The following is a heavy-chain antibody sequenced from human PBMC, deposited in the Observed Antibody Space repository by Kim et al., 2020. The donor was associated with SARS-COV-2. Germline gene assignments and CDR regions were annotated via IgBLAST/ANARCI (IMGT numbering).Heavy chain of an antibody. J-gene: IGHJ4*02. V-gene: IGHV1-18*01. CDR2: ISAYNGNT. Sequence: ASVKVSCKASGYTFTSYGISWVRQAPGQGLEWMGWISAYNGNTNYAQKLQGRVTMTTDTSTSTAYMELRSLRSDDTAVYYCAREPGVVGAILYFPTVLDYWGQGTLVTVSS. CDR3: AREPGVVGAILYFPTVLDY. D-gene: IGHD1-26*01. CDR1: GYTFTSYG.